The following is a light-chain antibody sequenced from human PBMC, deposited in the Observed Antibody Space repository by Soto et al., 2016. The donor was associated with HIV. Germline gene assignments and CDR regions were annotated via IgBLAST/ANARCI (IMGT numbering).Light chain of an antibody. CDR2: NDG. CDR1: NIGSRS. V-gene: IGLV3-21*03. CDR3: QVWDTTSEHVL. Sequence: SYELTQPPSVSVARGRTATFTCGGNNIGSRSVQWYQQKPGQAPVLVVYNDGDRPSGIPERFSSSNSGNTATLTISRVEAGDEADYFCQVWDTTSEHVLFGGGTTLT. J-gene: IGLJ2*01.